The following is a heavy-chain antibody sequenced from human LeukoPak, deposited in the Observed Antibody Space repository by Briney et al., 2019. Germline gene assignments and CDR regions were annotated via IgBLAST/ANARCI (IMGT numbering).Heavy chain of an antibody. J-gene: IGHJ4*02. CDR3: ARAGSHWHYVY. CDR1: GFTFSGFS. D-gene: IGHD3-10*01. Sequence: GGSLRLSCAASGFTFSGFSMSWVRQSPTKGLEWVANIKQDGSERYYVDSVKGRFTIPRDNAKNSLSLQMNNLRVEDTAVYYCARAGSHWHYVYWGQGTVVTVSS. V-gene: IGHV3-7*01. CDR2: IKQDGSER.